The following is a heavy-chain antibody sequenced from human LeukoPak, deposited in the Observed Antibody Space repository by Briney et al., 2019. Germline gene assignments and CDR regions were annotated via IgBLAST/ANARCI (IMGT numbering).Heavy chain of an antibody. V-gene: IGHV3-23*01. CDR1: GFTFSSYW. CDR3: VKDRPNYYESNGDYYKRDGDF. Sequence: GGSLRLSCAASGFTFSSYWMHWVRQAPGKGLEWVSSISSSGEFTFYADSVKGRFTIFRDNSRYTLYLQMNSLRAEDAAMYYCVKDRPNYYESNGDYYKRDGDFWGQGTLVTVSA. CDR2: ISSSGEFT. D-gene: IGHD3-22*01. J-gene: IGHJ4*02.